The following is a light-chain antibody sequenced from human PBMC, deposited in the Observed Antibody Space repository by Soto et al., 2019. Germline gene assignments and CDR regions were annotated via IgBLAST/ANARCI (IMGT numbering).Light chain of an antibody. CDR2: DAS. Sequence: EIVLTQSPATLSLSPGERATLSCRASQSVSSYLAWYQQKPGQAPRLLIYDASNRATGIPARFSGSGSGTDCTLTISSLEHEYFAVYYCQQRSNWLLTFGGGTKVEIK. V-gene: IGKV3-11*01. J-gene: IGKJ4*01. CDR1: QSVSSY. CDR3: QQRSNWLLT.